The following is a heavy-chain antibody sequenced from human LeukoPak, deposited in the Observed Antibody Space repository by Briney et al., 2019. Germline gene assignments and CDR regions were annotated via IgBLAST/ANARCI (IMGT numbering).Heavy chain of an antibody. CDR3: ARDRYYDILTEGSFDP. CDR1: GGSLSSGSYY. V-gene: IGHV4-61*02. Sequence: SQTLSLTCTVSGGSLSSGSYYWGWVPPPPRKGLGGVGGIYTSGSTNYNPSLKSRVTISVDTSKNQFSLKLSSVTAADTAVYYCARDRYYDILTEGSFDPWGQGTLVTVSS. J-gene: IGHJ5*02. CDR2: IYTSGST. D-gene: IGHD3-9*01.